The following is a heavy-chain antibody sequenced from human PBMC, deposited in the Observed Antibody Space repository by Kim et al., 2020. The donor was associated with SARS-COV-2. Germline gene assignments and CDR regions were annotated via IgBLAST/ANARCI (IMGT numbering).Heavy chain of an antibody. J-gene: IGHJ6*03. V-gene: IGHV3-23*01. CDR3: AKDRSYYYYYYMDV. Sequence: ADSVKGRFTISRDNSKNTLYLQMNSLRAEDTAVYYCAKDRSYYYYYYMDVWGKGTTVTVSS. D-gene: IGHD6-6*01.